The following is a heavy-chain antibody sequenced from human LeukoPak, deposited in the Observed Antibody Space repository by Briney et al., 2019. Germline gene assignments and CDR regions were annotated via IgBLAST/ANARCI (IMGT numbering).Heavy chain of an antibody. Sequence: SQTLSLTCAVSGGSISSGGYSWSWIRQPPGKGLEWIGEINHSGSTNYNPSLKSRVTISVDTSKNQFSLKLSSVTAADTAVYYCARVTTVTNKIDYWGQGTLVTVSS. CDR1: GGSISSGGYS. CDR3: ARVTTVTNKIDY. V-gene: IGHV4-30-2*01. D-gene: IGHD4-11*01. CDR2: INHSGST. J-gene: IGHJ4*02.